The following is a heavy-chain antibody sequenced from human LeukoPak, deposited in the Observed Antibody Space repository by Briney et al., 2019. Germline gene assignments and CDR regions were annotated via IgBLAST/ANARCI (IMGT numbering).Heavy chain of an antibody. CDR1: GGTFSSYT. Sequence: ASVKVSCKASGGTFSSYTISWVRQAPGQGLEWMGRIIPILGIANYAQKFQGRVTITADKSTSTAYMELSSLRSEDTAVYYCATKGYCGGDCHFDYWGQGALVTVSS. J-gene: IGHJ4*02. D-gene: IGHD2-21*02. V-gene: IGHV1-69*02. CDR3: ATKGYCGGDCHFDY. CDR2: IIPILGIA.